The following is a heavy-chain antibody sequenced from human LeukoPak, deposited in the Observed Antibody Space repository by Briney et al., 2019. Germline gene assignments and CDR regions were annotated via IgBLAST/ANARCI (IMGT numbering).Heavy chain of an antibody. CDR1: GGSISSYC. J-gene: IGHJ4*02. Sequence: SETLSLTCTVSGGSISSYCWSWIRQPAGKGLEWIGRIYTSGSTNYNAPLKSGVSMSVDTSKNQFSLKLSSVTAADTAVFYCARENSGSYREFDYWGQGNLVTVSS. V-gene: IGHV4-4*07. CDR2: IYTSGST. CDR3: ARENSGSYREFDY. D-gene: IGHD1-26*01.